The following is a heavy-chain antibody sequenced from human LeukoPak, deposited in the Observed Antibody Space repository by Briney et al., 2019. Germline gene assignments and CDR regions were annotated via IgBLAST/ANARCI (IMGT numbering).Heavy chain of an antibody. CDR1: GFTFSTYS. CDR2: ISDDGNNK. V-gene: IGHV3-30-3*01. D-gene: IGHD1-26*01. J-gene: IGHJ4*02. Sequence: GGSLRLSCAASGFTFSTYSIHWVRQAPGKGLEWVAVISDDGNNKYYADSVKGRFTISRDNAKDTLYLQVNSLRAEDTAVYYCAGDSGSYEPLDYWGQGTLVTVSS. CDR3: AGDSGSYEPLDY.